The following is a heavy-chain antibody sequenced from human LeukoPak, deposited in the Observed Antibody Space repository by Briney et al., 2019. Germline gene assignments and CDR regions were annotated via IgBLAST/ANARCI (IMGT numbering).Heavy chain of an antibody. V-gene: IGHV4-39*02. CDR2: MYYSGST. CDR1: GGSISSSSYY. Sequence: SETLSLTCTVSGGSISSSSYYWGWIRQPPGKGLEWIGSMYYSGSTYYNPSLKSRVTISVDTSKNQFSLKLSSVAAADTAMFYCARERSNSWSYWGQGTLVTVSS. CDR3: ARERSNSWSY. D-gene: IGHD6-13*01. J-gene: IGHJ4*02.